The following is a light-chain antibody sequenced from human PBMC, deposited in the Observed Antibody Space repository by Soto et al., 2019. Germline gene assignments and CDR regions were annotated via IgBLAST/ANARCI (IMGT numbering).Light chain of an antibody. J-gene: IGLJ2*01. V-gene: IGLV2-11*01. Sequence: QSALTQPRSVSGSPGQSVTISCTGTSSDVGGYNYVSWYQQHPGKAPKLMIYDVSTRPSGVPDRFSGSKSGNTASLTISGLQAEDEADYYCSSYAGRNAVVFGGGTKLTVL. CDR2: DVS. CDR1: SSDVGGYNY. CDR3: SSYAGRNAVV.